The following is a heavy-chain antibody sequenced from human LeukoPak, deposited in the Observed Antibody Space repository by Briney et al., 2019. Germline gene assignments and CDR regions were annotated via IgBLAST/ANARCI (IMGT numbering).Heavy chain of an antibody. J-gene: IGHJ4*02. CDR1: GGSISSYY. V-gene: IGHV4-59*01. CDR2: IYYSGST. D-gene: IGHD5-18*01. CDR3: ARRGYSYGYPNFDY. Sequence: PSETLSLTCTVSGGSISSYYWSWIRQPPGKGLEWIGYIYYSGSTYYNPSLKSRVTISVDTSKNQFSLKLSSVTAADTAVYYCARRGYSYGYPNFDYWGQGTLVTVSS.